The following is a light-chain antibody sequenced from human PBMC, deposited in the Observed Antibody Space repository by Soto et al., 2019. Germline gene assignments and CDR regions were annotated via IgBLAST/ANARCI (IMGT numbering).Light chain of an antibody. CDR1: SSNIGAGYD. CDR3: QSYDSSLSVV. J-gene: IGLJ2*01. CDR2: GNN. V-gene: IGLV1-40*01. Sequence: QSALTQPPSVSGAPGQRVTISCTGSSSNIGAGYDVHWYQQLPGTAPKLLIYGNNNRPSGVPDRISGSKSGTSASLAITGLQAEDEADYYCQSYDSSLSVVFGGGTKLTVL.